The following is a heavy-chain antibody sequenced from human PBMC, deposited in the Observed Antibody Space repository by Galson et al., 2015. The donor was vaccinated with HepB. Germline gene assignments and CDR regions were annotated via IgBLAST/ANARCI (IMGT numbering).Heavy chain of an antibody. V-gene: IGHV3-30*03. CDR1: GFTFSSHA. CDR3: ARVHPEYTSGWYRQALYYFDS. J-gene: IGHJ4*02. D-gene: IGHD6-19*01. CDR2: ISYDGSNT. Sequence: SLRLSCAASGFTFSSHAMHWVRQAPGKGLEWMSFISYDGSNTHYADSVKGRFTISRDNFKNTLFLQKTGLTADDTAIYYCARVHPEYTSGWYRQALYYFDSWGQGTLVAVSS.